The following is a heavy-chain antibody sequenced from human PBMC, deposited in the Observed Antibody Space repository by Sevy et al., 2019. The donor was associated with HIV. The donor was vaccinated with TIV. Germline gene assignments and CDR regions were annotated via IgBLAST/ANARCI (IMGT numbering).Heavy chain of an antibody. D-gene: IGHD5-18*01. V-gene: IGHV3-11*01. CDR2: ISSRGSTI. CDR3: ARVRYTYGSYYFDY. Sequence: GGSLRLSCAASEFTFSDYYISWIRQAPGKGLEWVTYISSRGSTIYYADSVKGRFTISRDSAKNSLYLQMNSLMAEDTAVYYCARVRYTYGSYYFDYWGQGTLVTVSS. J-gene: IGHJ4*02. CDR1: EFTFSDYY.